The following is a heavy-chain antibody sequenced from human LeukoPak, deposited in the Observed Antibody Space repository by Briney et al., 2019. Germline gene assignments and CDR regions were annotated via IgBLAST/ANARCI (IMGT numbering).Heavy chain of an antibody. J-gene: IGHJ4*02. Sequence: GGSLRLSCAASGFTFSSYWMSWVRQAPGKGLEWVPNIKQDGSEKYYVDSVKGRFTISRDNAKNSLYLQMNSLRAEDTAVYYCARSSDTAMVLLYFDYWGQGTLVTVSS. V-gene: IGHV3-7*01. CDR2: IKQDGSEK. D-gene: IGHD5-18*01. CDR3: ARSSDTAMVLLYFDY. CDR1: GFTFSSYW.